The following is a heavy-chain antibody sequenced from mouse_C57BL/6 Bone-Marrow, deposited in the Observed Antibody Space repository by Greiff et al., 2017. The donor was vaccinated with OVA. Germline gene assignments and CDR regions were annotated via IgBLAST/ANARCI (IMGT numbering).Heavy chain of an antibody. D-gene: IGHD3-1*01. CDR1: GFTFRSYG. CDR2: ISSGGSYT. Sequence: EVQLVESGGDLVKPGGSLKLSCAASGFTFRSYGMSWVRQTPDKRLEWVATISSGGSYTYYPDSVKGRFTISRDNAKNTLYLQMSSLKSEDTAMYYCARPRGRGAMDYWGQGTSATGSS. J-gene: IGHJ4*01. CDR3: ARPRGRGAMDY. V-gene: IGHV5-6*01.